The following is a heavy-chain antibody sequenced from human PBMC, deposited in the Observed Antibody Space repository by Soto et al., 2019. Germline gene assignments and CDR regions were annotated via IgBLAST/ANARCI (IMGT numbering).Heavy chain of an antibody. D-gene: IGHD2-8*01. J-gene: IGHJ3*02. CDR1: VVTFSKYG. Sequence: QVPLVESGGGVVKHGRSLRLSCAASVVTFSKYGMPWVRQAPGKGLEWAAVIFHDGGDQRYGDSVKGRFTISRDNSKNTLYLQTNSLSVEDTAVYYCARADDRPDNGLEMWGPGTMVIVSS. CDR3: ARADDRPDNGLEM. CDR2: IFHDGGDQ. V-gene: IGHV3-33*01.